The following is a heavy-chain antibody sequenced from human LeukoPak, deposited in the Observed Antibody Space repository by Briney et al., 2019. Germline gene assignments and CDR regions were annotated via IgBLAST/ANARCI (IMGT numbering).Heavy chain of an antibody. J-gene: IGHJ6*02. Sequence: SETLSLTCTVSGGSISSGGYYWSWIRQHPGKGLEWIGYIYYSGSTYYNPSLKSRVTISVDTSKNQFSLKLSSVTAADTAVYYCARAIVVVPAVRPSYYYYYGMDVWGQGTTVTVSS. V-gene: IGHV4-31*03. CDR2: IYYSGST. CDR1: GGSISSGGYY. D-gene: IGHD2-2*01. CDR3: ARAIVVVPAVRPSYYYYYGMDV.